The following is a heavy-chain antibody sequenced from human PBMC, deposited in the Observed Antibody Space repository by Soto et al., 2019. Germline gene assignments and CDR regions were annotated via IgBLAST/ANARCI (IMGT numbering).Heavy chain of an antibody. CDR3: AVMGVRGVIIGSWFDP. J-gene: IGHJ5*02. V-gene: IGHV4-4*02. Sequence: SETLSLTCAVSGGSISSSNWWSCVRQPPGKGLEWIGEIYHSGSTNYNPSLKSRVTISVDKSKNQFSLKLSSVTAADTAVYYCAVMGVRGVIIGSWFDPWGQGTLVTVSS. CDR2: IYHSGST. D-gene: IGHD3-10*01. CDR1: GGSISSSNW.